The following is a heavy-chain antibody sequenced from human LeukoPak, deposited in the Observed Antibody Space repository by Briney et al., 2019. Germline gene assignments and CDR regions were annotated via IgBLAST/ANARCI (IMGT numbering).Heavy chain of an antibody. V-gene: IGHV6-1*01. CDR3: ARDAAGWPRALNWFDP. J-gene: IGHJ5*02. Sequence: SQTLSLTCAISGDSVSSNSAAWNWIRQSPSRGLEWLGRTYYRSKWYNDYAVSVKSRITINPDTSKNQFSLQLNSVTPEDTVVYYCARDAAGWPRALNWFDPWGQGTLVTVSS. D-gene: IGHD6-19*01. CDR2: TYYRSKWYN. CDR1: GDSVSSNSAA.